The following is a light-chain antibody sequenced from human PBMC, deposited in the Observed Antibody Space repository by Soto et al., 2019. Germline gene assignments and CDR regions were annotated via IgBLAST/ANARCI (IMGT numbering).Light chain of an antibody. V-gene: IGKV3-15*01. CDR1: RSVSTS. J-gene: IGKJ1*01. CDR3: QQYNNWWT. CDR2: GAS. Sequence: EIVMTQSPATLSVSPGERATLSCRASRSVSTSLAWYQQKPGQAPRLLISGASTRATGVPARFSGSGSETEFTLTISSLQSEDFAVYYCQQYNNWWTFGQGTKVEIK.